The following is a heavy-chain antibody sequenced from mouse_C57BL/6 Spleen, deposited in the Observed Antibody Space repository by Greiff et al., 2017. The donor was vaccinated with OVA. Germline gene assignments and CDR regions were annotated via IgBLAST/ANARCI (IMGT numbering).Heavy chain of an antibody. CDR3: AKNYGRASGFAY. D-gene: IGHD1-1*01. J-gene: IGHJ3*01. Sequence: VQLKQSGPELVKPGASVKMSCKASGYTFTDYNMHWVKQSHGKSLEWIGYINPNNGGTSYNQKFKGKATLTVNKSSSTAYMELRSLTSEDSAVYYCAKNYGRASGFAYWGQGTLVTVSA. CDR1: GYTFTDYN. CDR2: INPNNGGT. V-gene: IGHV1-22*01.